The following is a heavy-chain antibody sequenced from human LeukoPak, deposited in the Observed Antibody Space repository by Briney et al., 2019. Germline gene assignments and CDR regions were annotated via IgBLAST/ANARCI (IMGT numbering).Heavy chain of an antibody. CDR1: GFTFSSYG. Sequence: GGSLRLSCAASGFTFSSYGMHWVRQAPGKGLEWVAFIRYDGSNKYYADSVKGRFTISRDNAKNSLYLQMNSLRAEDTAVYYCATGFFYFYYMDVWGKGTTLAICS. V-gene: IGHV3-30*02. CDR2: IRYDGSNK. J-gene: IGHJ6*03. CDR3: ATGFFYFYYMDV. D-gene: IGHD1-1*01.